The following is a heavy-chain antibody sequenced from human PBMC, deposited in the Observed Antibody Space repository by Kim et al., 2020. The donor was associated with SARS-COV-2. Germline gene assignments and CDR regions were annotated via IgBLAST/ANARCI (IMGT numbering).Heavy chain of an antibody. Sequence: GGSLRLSCAASGFTVSSNYMSWVRQAPGKGLEWVSVIYSGGSTYYADSVKGRFTISRHNSKNTLYLQMNSLRAEDTAVYYCARDDYSNYGYFDYWGQGTLVTVSS. J-gene: IGHJ4*02. CDR1: GFTVSSNY. CDR2: IYSGGST. D-gene: IGHD4-4*01. CDR3: ARDDYSNYGYFDY. V-gene: IGHV3-53*04.